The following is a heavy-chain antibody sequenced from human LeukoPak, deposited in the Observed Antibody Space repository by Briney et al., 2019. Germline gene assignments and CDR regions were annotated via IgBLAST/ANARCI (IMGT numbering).Heavy chain of an antibody. CDR3: ASLSITMVRGVIGGWFDH. CDR1: GGSISSYY. D-gene: IGHD3-10*01. Sequence: PSETLSLTCTVSGGSISSYYWSWIRQPPGKGLEWIGYIYYSGSTNYNPSHKSRVTISVDTSKNQFSLKLSSVTAADTAVYYCASLSITMVRGVIGGWFDHWGQGTLVTVSS. V-gene: IGHV4-59*01. J-gene: IGHJ5*02. CDR2: IYYSGST.